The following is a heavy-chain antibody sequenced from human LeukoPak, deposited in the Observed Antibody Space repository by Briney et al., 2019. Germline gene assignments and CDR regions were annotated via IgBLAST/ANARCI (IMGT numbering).Heavy chain of an antibody. CDR1: GFTFSTFA. J-gene: IGHJ4*02. Sequence: GGSLRLSCAASGFTFSTFAMQWVRQAPGKGLEWVAFIWYDGSNEYYADSVKGRFTISRDNSKSTLNLQMNSLRAEDTAVYYCARSPDSISYYIQYWGQGTLVTVSS. D-gene: IGHD3-22*01. CDR2: IWYDGSNE. CDR3: ARSPDSISYYIQY. V-gene: IGHV3-33*01.